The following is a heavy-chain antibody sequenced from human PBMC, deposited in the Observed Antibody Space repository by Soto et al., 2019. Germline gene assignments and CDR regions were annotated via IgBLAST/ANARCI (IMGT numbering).Heavy chain of an antibody. J-gene: IGHJ6*02. D-gene: IGHD3-16*02. CDR2: ISGSGGST. CDR1: GFTFRSYA. CDR3: AKPRYDYVWGSYRPKSYHYRMDV. V-gene: IGHV3-23*01. Sequence: PGGSLRLSCAASGFTFRSYAMSWVRQAPGKGLEWVSAISGSGGSTYYADSVKGRFTISRDNSKNTLYLQMNSLRAEDTAVYYCAKPRYDYVWGSYRPKSYHYRMDVWGQGTTVTVSS.